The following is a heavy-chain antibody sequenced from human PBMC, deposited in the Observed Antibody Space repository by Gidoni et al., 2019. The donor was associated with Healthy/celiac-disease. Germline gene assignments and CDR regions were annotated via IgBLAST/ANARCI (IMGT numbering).Heavy chain of an antibody. Sequence: QVQLVQSGAEVKKPGASVKVSCKASGYTFTSYYLHWVRQAPGQGLEWIGIINPSGCSTSYAQKFQGRVTMTRDTSTSTVYMELSSLRSEDTAVYYCARVRYYASSGYYLQYYFDYWGQGTLVTVSS. D-gene: IGHD3-22*01. J-gene: IGHJ4*02. CDR3: ARVRYYASSGYYLQYYFDY. CDR2: INPSGCST. CDR1: GYTFTSYY. V-gene: IGHV1-46*01.